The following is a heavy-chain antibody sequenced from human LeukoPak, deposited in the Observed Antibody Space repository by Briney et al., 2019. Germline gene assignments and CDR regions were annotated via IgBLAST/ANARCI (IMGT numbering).Heavy chain of an antibody. J-gene: IGHJ3*02. Sequence: PSETLSLTCTVSGGSISNDNYYWGWIRQPPGKGLEWIGSIYYSGSTYYNPSLRSRATISVDTSKNQFSLKLSSVTAADTAVYYCAKQKRSTVYDPFDIWGQGTMVTVSS. CDR2: IYYSGST. CDR3: AKQKRSTVYDPFDI. V-gene: IGHV4-39*07. D-gene: IGHD1-14*01. CDR1: GGSISNDNYY.